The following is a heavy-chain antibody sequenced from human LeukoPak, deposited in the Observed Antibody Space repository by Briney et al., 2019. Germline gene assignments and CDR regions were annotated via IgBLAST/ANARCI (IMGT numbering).Heavy chain of an antibody. J-gene: IGHJ5*02. CDR3: ARDPLVGATLFDP. Sequence: PSETLSLTCTVSGGSISSGSYYWSWIRQPAGKGLEWIGRIYTSGSTNYNPSLKSRVTISVDTSKNQFSLKLSSVTAADTAVYYCARDPLVGATLFDPWGQGTLVTVSS. V-gene: IGHV4-61*02. D-gene: IGHD1-26*01. CDR1: GGSISSGSYY. CDR2: IYTSGST.